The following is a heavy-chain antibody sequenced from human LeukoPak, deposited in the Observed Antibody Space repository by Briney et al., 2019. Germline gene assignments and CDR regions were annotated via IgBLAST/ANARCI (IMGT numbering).Heavy chain of an antibody. CDR3: ARGKYYYDSSGYHFNPQTAYYFDY. CDR1: GFSFSSYW. D-gene: IGHD3-22*01. CDR2: IKQDGSEK. V-gene: IGHV3-7*04. Sequence: GGSLRLSCVGSGFSFSSYWMSWVRQAPGKGLEWVANIKQDGSEKYYVGSVKGRFTISRDNAKNSLYLQMNNQRAEDTAVYYCARGKYYYDSSGYHFNPQTAYYFDYWGQGTLVTVSS. J-gene: IGHJ4*02.